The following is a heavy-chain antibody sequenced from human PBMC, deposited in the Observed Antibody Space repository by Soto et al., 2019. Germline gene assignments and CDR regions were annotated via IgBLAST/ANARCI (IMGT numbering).Heavy chain of an antibody. CDR1: GFTFSSHW. CDR3: ARALYGGTTTFDY. J-gene: IGHJ4*02. D-gene: IGHD2-2*02. Sequence: GGSLRLSCAASGFTFSSHWMSWVRQAPGKGLEWVANIIQDGSDKYYVDSVEGRFTISRDNAKNSLYLQMNSLRAEDTALYYCARALYGGTTTFDYWGQGTLVTVSS. V-gene: IGHV3-7*05. CDR2: IIQDGSDK.